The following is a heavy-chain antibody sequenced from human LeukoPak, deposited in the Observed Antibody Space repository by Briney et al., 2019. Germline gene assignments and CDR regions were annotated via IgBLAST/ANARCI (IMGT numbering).Heavy chain of an antibody. D-gene: IGHD3-16*01. V-gene: IGHV3-21*01. J-gene: IGHJ6*02. Sequence: PGGSLRLSCAASGFAVSSNHMNWVRQAPGMGLEWVSSISSSSSYIFYADSVKGRFTISRDNAKNSLYLQMSSLRAEDAAVYYCAREGGYQYYYAMDVWGQGTTVTVSS. CDR2: ISSSSSYI. CDR3: AREGGYQYYYAMDV. CDR1: GFAVSSNH.